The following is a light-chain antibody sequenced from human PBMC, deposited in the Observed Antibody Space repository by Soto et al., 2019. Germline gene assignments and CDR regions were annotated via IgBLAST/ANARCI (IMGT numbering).Light chain of an antibody. CDR3: LQHRSYPVT. J-gene: IGKJ1*01. CDR2: AAS. CDR1: QSISSY. Sequence: DIQMTQSPSSLSASVGDRVTITCRASQSISSYLNWYQQKPGKAPKRLIYAASSLQSGVPSRFSGSGSGTEFTLTISSLQPEDFATYYCLQHRSYPVTFGQGTKVDI. V-gene: IGKV1-17*01.